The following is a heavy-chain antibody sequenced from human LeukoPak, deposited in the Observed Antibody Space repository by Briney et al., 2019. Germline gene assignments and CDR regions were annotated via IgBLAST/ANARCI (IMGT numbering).Heavy chain of an antibody. CDR1: GYTFTGYY. CDR2: INPNSGGT. D-gene: IGHD5-18*01. CDR3: ARDAGYSYGRPLDY. J-gene: IGHJ4*02. Sequence: GASVKVSCKASGYTFTGYYMHWVRQAPGQGLEWMGWINPNSGGTNYAQKFQGRVTMTRDTSISTAYMELSRLRSDDTAVYYCARDAGYSYGRPLDYWGQGTLVTVSS. V-gene: IGHV1-2*02.